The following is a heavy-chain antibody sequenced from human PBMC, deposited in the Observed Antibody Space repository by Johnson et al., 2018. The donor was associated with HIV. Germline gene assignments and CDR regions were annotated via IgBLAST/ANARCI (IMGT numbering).Heavy chain of an antibody. J-gene: IGHJ3*01. CDR3: ARDDTGYSSSFDAFDV. D-gene: IGHD6-13*01. CDR1: GLSVSGTY. V-gene: IGHV3-7*05. Sequence: MMLVESGGDVVRPGGSLRLSCATSGLSVSGTYMSWVRQAPGKGLEWVANIKQDGSEKYYVESMKGRFTISRDNAKNSLYLQMNSLRAEDTAVYYCARDDTGYSSSFDAFDVWAQGTMVTVSS. CDR2: IKQDGSEK.